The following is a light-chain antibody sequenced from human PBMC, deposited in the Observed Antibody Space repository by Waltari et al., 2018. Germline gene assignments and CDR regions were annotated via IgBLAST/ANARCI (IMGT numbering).Light chain of an antibody. Sequence: DIQMTQFPSSLSASLGDRVTITCQASQDISVVLIWYQQKPGEAPNLLIYDASILQAGVPSRFSGGGSGTDFTLTISSLQPEDVATYYCQQYDDLPPFTFGPGTKVDLK. CDR1: QDISVV. CDR3: QQYDDLPPFT. CDR2: DAS. J-gene: IGKJ3*01. V-gene: IGKV1-33*01.